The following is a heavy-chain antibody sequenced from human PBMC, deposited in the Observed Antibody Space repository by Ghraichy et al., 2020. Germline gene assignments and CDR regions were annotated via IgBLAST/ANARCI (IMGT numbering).Heavy chain of an antibody. CDR3: ARYSSNSYDDGFDS. CDR2: INHSGST. V-gene: IGHV4-34*01. CDR1: GGSFSDYF. J-gene: IGHJ3*01. D-gene: IGHD6-13*01. Sequence: SETLSLTCAVFGGSFSDYFWSWIRQPPGKGLEWIGEINHSGSTKYNPSLKSRVTISVDTSKNQFSLKLNSVIAADTAVYYCARYSSNSYDDGFDSWGRGTLVTVSS.